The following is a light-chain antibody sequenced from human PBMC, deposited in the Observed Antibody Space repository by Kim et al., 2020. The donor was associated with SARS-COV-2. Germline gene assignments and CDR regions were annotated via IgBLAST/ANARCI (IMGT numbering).Light chain of an antibody. CDR3: QQYGSSPRMYT. V-gene: IGKV3-20*01. Sequence: EIVLTQSPGTLSLSPGEIATLSCRASQSVSSSYLAWYQQKPGQAPRLLIYGASSRATGIPDRFSGSGSGTDFTLTISRLEPEDFAVYYCQQYGSSPRMYTFGQGTKLEI. CDR1: QSVSSSY. J-gene: IGKJ2*01. CDR2: GAS.